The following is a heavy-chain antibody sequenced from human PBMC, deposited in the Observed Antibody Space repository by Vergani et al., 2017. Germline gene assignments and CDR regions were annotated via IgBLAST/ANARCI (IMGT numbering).Heavy chain of an antibody. CDR3: TRLDDFWSGYTNDNDAFDI. Sequence: EVQLVESGGGLVQPGGSLRLSCAASGFTFSSYWMSWVRQAPGKGLEWVGRIRSKANSYATAYAASVKGRFTISRDDSKNTAYLQMNSLKTEDTAVYYCTRLDDFWSGYTNDNDAFDIWGQGTMVTVSS. J-gene: IGHJ3*02. D-gene: IGHD3-3*01. CDR2: IRSKANSYAT. V-gene: IGHV3-73*01. CDR1: GFTFSSYW.